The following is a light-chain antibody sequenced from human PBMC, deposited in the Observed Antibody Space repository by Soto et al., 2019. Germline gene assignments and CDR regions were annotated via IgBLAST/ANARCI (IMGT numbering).Light chain of an antibody. V-gene: IGLV1-44*01. CDR1: KSNIGSNT. CDR3: ASWDDSLNGHV. CDR2: SNN. J-gene: IGLJ1*01. Sequence: QSVLTQPPSASGTPGQRVTISCSGSKSNIGSNTVNWYQQLPGTAPKLLIYSNNERPSGVPDRFSGSKSGTSASLAISGLQSDDEADYYCASWDDSLNGHVFGTGTKVTVL.